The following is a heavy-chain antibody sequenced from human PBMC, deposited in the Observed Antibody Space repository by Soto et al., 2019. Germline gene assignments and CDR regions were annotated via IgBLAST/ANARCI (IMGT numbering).Heavy chain of an antibody. D-gene: IGHD6-13*01. J-gene: IGHJ6*02. CDR3: ARLATAGSYYYYGMDV. CDR2: IYPGDSDT. V-gene: IGHV5-51*01. Sequence: PGESLKISCKGSGYIFTSYWIGWGRQMPGKGLEWMGIIYPGDSDTRYSPSFQGQVTISADKSISTAYLQWSSLKASDAAMYYCARLATAGSYYYYGMDVWGQGTTVTVSS. CDR1: GYIFTSYW.